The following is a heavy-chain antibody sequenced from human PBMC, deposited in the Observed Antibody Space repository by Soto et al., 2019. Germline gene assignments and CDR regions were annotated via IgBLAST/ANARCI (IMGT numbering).Heavy chain of an antibody. V-gene: IGHV3-48*01. CDR2: ISSSSSNI. D-gene: IGHD3-22*01. Sequence: GGSLRLSCAASGFTSGFTFSSYSMNWVRQAPGKGLEWVSYISSSSSNIYYADSVKGRFTISRDNSKNTLYLQMNSLRAEDTAVYYCTRDGEHYYDTSGYYRAGPWGQGTRVTVSS. J-gene: IGHJ5*02. CDR3: TRDGEHYYDTSGYYRAGP. CDR1: GFTFSSYS.